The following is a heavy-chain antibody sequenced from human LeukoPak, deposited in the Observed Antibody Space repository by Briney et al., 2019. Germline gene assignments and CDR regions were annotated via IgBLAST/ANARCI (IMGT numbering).Heavy chain of an antibody. V-gene: IGHV3-21*04. Sequence: PGGSLRLSCAAPGFTFSTYAISWVRQAPGKGLEWVSCISSTSNYIFYADSVRGRFTISRDNAKNSLYLQMNSLRAEDTAVYYCARVIAAAGFAFDIWGQGTMVTVSS. CDR1: GFTFSTYA. CDR3: ARVIAAAGFAFDI. J-gene: IGHJ3*02. CDR2: ISSTSNYI. D-gene: IGHD6-13*01.